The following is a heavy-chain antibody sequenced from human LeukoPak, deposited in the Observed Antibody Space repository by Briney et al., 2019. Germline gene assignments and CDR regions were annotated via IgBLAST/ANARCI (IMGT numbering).Heavy chain of an antibody. CDR1: GGSFSGYY. CDR2: INHSGRT. J-gene: IGHJ4*02. Sequence: SETLSLTCAVYGGSFSGYYWSWIRQPPGKGLEWIGEINHSGRTNYNPSLKSRVTISVDTSKNQFSLKLSSVTAADTAVYYCARDTYGGNNCFDYWGQGTLVTVSS. D-gene: IGHD4-23*01. CDR3: ARDTYGGNNCFDY. V-gene: IGHV4-34*01.